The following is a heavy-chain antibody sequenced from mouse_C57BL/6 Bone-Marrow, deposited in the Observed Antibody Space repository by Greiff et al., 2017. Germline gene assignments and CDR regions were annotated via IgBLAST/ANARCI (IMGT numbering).Heavy chain of an antibody. CDR1: GYAFSSYW. V-gene: IGHV1-80*01. J-gene: IGHJ2*01. CDR2: IYPGDGDT. Sequence: VQLQQSGAELVKPGASVKISCKASGYAFSSYWMNWVKQRPGKGLEWIGQIYPGDGDTNYNGKFKGKATLTADKSSSTAYMQLISLTSEDSSVYVCARGRNWPYFDYWCQGTTLTVSS. CDR3: ARGRNWPYFDY. D-gene: IGHD4-1*01.